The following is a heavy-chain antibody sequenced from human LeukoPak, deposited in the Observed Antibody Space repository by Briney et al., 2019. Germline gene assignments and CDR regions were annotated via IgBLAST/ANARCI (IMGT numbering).Heavy chain of an antibody. CDR2: ISSSGSLI. CDR1: GFTFSSYS. Sequence: GGSLRLSCAASGFTFSSYSMNWVRQAPGKGLEWVSSISSSGSLIYQPDSVKGRFTISRDNAKNSLYLQMNSLRAEDTAVYYCAELGITMIGGVWGKGTTVTISS. V-gene: IGHV3-21*01. J-gene: IGHJ6*04. D-gene: IGHD3-10*02. CDR3: AELGITMIGGV.